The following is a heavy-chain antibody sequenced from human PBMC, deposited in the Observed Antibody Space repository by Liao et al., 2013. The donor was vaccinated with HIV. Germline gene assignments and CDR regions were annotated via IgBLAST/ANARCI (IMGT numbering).Heavy chain of an antibody. CDR3: ARVNWMPPISNTFDI. CDR2: IYHSGST. CDR1: GDSISSGGCS. V-gene: IGHV4-30-2*01. D-gene: IGHD2-2*01. Sequence: QLQLQESGSGLVKPSQTLSLTCTVSGDSISSGGCSWTWIRQPPGKGLEWIGYIYHSGSTYYNPSLKSRVTISVDRSKNQFSLKLSSVTAADTAVYYCARVNWMPPISNTFDIWGLGTMVTVSS. J-gene: IGHJ3*02.